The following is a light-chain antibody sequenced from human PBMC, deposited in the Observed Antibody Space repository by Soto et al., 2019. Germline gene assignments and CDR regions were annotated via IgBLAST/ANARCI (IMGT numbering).Light chain of an antibody. CDR3: QHYHNWPPQYT. V-gene: IGKV3-15*01. Sequence: EIVMTQSPATLSVSPGERATLSFRASQTVSSTLAWYQQKPGQAPRLLIYGASTRATGVPARFSGSGSGTEFTLTLSSLQSEDFAGYYCQHYHNWPPQYTLGQWTKLQIK. CDR2: GAS. J-gene: IGKJ2*01. CDR1: QTVSST.